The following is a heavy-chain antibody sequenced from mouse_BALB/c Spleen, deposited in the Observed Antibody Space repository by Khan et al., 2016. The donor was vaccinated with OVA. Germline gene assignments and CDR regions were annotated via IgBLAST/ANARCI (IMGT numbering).Heavy chain of an antibody. CDR3: TRAGYGAFAF. V-gene: IGHV1-5*01. Sequence: VRLQQSGTVLARPGTSVRMSCKASGYIFTDYLMHWVKRRPGQGLEWIGSIYPGNNETNYNQKFKDKAKLTSVPSASTAYMDFTSLTNEDSAVFYCTRAGYGAFAFWGQGTLVTVSA. D-gene: IGHD1-1*01. CDR1: GYIFTDYL. J-gene: IGHJ3*01. CDR2: IYPGNNET.